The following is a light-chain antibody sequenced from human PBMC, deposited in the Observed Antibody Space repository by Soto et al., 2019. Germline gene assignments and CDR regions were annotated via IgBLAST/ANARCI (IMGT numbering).Light chain of an antibody. J-gene: IGKJ2*01. CDR3: QQYNSYTT. CDR2: DAS. CDR1: QSISTW. V-gene: IGKV1-5*01. Sequence: DIQMTQSPSTLSASVGDRVTITCRASQSISTWLAWYQQKPGKAPKLLIYDASSLQSGVPSRSSGHGSGTDFTLTISSLQPDDFATYYCQQYNSYTTFGQGTKLEIK.